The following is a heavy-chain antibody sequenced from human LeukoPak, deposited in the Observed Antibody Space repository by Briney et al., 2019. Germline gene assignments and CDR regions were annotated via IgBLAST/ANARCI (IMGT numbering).Heavy chain of an antibody. J-gene: IGHJ3*01. Sequence: GVSLRLSCEASGFTFRSYAMTWVRQAPGKGLEWVSAISGSGAKTYYADSVKGRFTISRDNSRNTLYLQMNSLRAEDTAVYYCAQGDSYYDFLLSVWGQGTVVTVSS. V-gene: IGHV3-23*01. CDR1: GFTFRSYA. CDR3: AQGDSYYDFLLSV. D-gene: IGHD3-3*01. CDR2: ISGSGAKT.